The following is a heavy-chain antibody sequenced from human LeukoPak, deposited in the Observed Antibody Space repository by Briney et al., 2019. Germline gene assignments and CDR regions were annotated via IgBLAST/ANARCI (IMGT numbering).Heavy chain of an antibody. V-gene: IGHV4-39*01. CDR1: GGSISSSNYY. CDR3: ARKGDVVVVSGNWFDP. Sequence: SETLSLTCTASGGSISSSNYYWGWIRRPPGKGLEWIGSIYYSGSTYYNPSLKSRVTISVDTSKNQFSLKLSSVTAADTAVYYCARKGDVVVVSGNWFDPWGQGTLVTVSS. D-gene: IGHD2-15*01. J-gene: IGHJ5*02. CDR2: IYYSGST.